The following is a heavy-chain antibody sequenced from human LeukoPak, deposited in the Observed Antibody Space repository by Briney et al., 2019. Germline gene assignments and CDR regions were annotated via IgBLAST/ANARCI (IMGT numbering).Heavy chain of an antibody. CDR3: ARVKGGNSDWSRDAFDI. V-gene: IGHV3-13*04. CDR2: IGTTGDT. CDR1: GFVFSSYD. D-gene: IGHD3-9*01. Sequence: GGSLRLSCAASGFVFSSYDFHWVRQPTGKGLEWVSAIGTTGDTYYSDSVKGRFTISRENAKSSLYLQMNSLRVGDTAVYFCARVKGGNSDWSRDAFDIWGQGTMVADSS. J-gene: IGHJ3*02.